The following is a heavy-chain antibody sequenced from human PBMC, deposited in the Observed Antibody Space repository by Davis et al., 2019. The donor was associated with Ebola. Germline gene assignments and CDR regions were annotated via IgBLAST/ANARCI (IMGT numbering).Heavy chain of an antibody. CDR1: GFTLSSYS. D-gene: IGHD6-13*01. CDR3: ASNPAAAAEGVADY. CDR2: ISSSSSYI. J-gene: IGHJ4*02. Sequence: PGGSLRLSCAASGFTLSSYSTNWVRQAPGKGLEWVSSISSSSSYIYYADSVKGRFTISRDNAKNSLYLQMNSLRAEDTAVYYCASNPAAAAEGVADYWGQGTLVTVSS. V-gene: IGHV3-21*01.